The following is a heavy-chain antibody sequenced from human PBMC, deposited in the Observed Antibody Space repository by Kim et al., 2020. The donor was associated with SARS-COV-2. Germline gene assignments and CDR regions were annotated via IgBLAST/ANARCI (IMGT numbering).Heavy chain of an antibody. Sequence: GGSLRLSCAASGFTFSSYSMNWVRQAPGKGLEWVSYISSSSSTIDYADSVKGRFTISRDNAKNSLYLQMNSLRDEDTAVYYCARDYSKWLKLTRRYYYGMDVWGPGDTVTASS. CDR2: ISSSSSTI. CDR3: ARDYSKWLKLTRRYYYGMDV. D-gene: IGHD6-19*01. J-gene: IGHJ6*02. CDR1: GFTFSSYS. V-gene: IGHV3-48*02.